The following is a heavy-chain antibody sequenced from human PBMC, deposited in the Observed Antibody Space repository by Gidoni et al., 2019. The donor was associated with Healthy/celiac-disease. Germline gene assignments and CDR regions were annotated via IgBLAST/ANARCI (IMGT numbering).Heavy chain of an antibody. CDR3: AREEGERYFDWLPPRSYYGMDV. Sequence: QLQLQESGPGLVKPSETLSLTCTVSGGSLSSSSYYWGWIRQPPGKGLEWIGSIYYSGSTYYNPSLKSRVTISVDTSKNQFSLKLSSVTAADTAVYYCAREEGERYFDWLPPRSYYGMDVWGQGTTVTVSS. V-gene: IGHV4-39*02. CDR2: IYYSGST. D-gene: IGHD3-9*01. J-gene: IGHJ6*02. CDR1: GGSLSSSSYY.